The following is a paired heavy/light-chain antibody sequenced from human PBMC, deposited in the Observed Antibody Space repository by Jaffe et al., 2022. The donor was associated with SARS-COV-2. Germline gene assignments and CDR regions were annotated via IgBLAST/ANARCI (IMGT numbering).Light chain of an antibody. CDR2: KAS. Sequence: DIQMTQSPSTLSASVGDRVTITCRASQSISSWLAWYQQKPGKAPKLLIYKASSLESGVPSRFSGSGSGTEFTLTISSLQPDDFATYYCQQYNSYFGQGTKLEIK. CDR3: QQYNSY. J-gene: IGKJ2*01. CDR1: QSISSW. V-gene: IGKV1-5*03.
Heavy chain of an antibody. CDR3: ARNRDGYRPYSGSYPAIYGMDV. J-gene: IGHJ6*02. V-gene: IGHV1-69*01. CDR1: GGTFSSYA. Sequence: QVQLVQSGAEVKKPGSSVKVSCKASGGTFSSYAISWVRQAPGQGLEWMGGIIPIFGTANYAQKFQGRVTITADESTSTAYMELSSLRSEDTAVYYCARNRDGYRPYSGSYPAIYGMDVWGQGTTVTVSS. D-gene: IGHD1-26*01. CDR2: IIPIFGTA.